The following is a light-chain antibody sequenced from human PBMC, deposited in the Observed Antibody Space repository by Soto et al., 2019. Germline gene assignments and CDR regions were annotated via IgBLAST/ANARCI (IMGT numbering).Light chain of an antibody. Sequence: QSVLTQPASVSGSPGQSITISCTGTSSDIGAYNYVSWYQQHPGKAPKLLIYDVNYRPSGVSNRLSGSKSGNTASQTISGLQAEDEADYYCSSYAISSAYVFGTGTKVTVL. CDR2: DVN. CDR3: SSYAISSAYV. J-gene: IGLJ1*01. CDR1: SSDIGAYNY. V-gene: IGLV2-14*01.